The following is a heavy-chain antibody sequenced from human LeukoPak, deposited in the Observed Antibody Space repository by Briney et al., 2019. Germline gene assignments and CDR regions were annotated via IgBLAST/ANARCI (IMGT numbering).Heavy chain of an antibody. Sequence: GSLRLSCAASGFTFSDFYMSWIRQPPGKGLEWIGYIYHSGTSNYNPSLKSRVTMSVDTSKSQFSLSLSSVTSADTAVYYCARVICSGGSCRFDYWGQGTLVTVSS. CDR2: IYHSGTS. D-gene: IGHD2-15*01. V-gene: IGHV4-59*01. CDR1: GFTFSDFY. CDR3: ARVICSGGSCRFDY. J-gene: IGHJ4*02.